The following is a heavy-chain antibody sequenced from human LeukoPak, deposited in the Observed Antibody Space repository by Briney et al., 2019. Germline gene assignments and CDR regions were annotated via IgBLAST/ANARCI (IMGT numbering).Heavy chain of an antibody. CDR3: ARYITRIDSGGGGTDAFDM. V-gene: IGHV3-7*01. CDR1: VFTFSSHW. D-gene: IGHD4/OR15-4a*01. CDR2: IKYDGSEK. J-gene: IGHJ3*02. Sequence: GGSLRLSCAASVFTFSSHWMTWVRQARGMGREWVANIKYDGSEKYYVDSGKGRFTISRDNAKNSLYLQMNSLRAEDTAVYYCARYITRIDSGGGGTDAFDMWGHETMVSVSS.